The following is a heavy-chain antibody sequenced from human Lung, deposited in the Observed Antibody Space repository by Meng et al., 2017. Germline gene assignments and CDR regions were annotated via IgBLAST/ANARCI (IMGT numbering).Heavy chain of an antibody. V-gene: IGHV3-15*01. CDR3: QWLSTHPPDC. CDR1: GGAFRNFW. D-gene: IGHD3-22*01. Sequence: VQLVGSGVGLVKAGGFLGLSCVASGGAFRNFWMTWVGQAQGKGLEWVGRIKSKVDGGTTDFAAPVKGRFTISRDDVQNTLYLQMDSLKTEDTAVYYCQWLSTHPPDCWGQGTLVTVSS. CDR2: IKSKVDGGTT. J-gene: IGHJ4*02.